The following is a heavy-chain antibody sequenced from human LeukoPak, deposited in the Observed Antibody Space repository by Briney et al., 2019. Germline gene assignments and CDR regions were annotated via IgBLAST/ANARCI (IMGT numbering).Heavy chain of an antibody. CDR2: INPNSGGT. Sequence: EASVKVSCKASGYTFTGYYKHWVRQAPGQGLEWMGWINPNSGGTNYAQKFQGWVTMTRDTSISTAYMELSRLRSDDTAVYYCARARSGDCSGGSCQPLEGSDWFDPWGQGTLATVSS. J-gene: IGHJ5*02. D-gene: IGHD2-15*01. CDR3: ARARSGDCSGGSCQPLEGSDWFDP. CDR1: GYTFTGYY. V-gene: IGHV1-2*04.